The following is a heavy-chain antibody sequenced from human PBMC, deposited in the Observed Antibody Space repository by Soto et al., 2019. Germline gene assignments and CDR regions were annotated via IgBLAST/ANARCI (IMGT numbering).Heavy chain of an antibody. V-gene: IGHV3-15*01. CDR1: GFTFSNAW. Sequence: VGSLRLSCAASGFTFSNAWMSWVRQAPGKGLEWVGRIKSKTDGGTTDYAAPVKGRFTISRDDSKNTLYLQMNSLKTEDTAVYYCTTAKRYSGYDASYYYYGMDVWGQGTTVTVSS. CDR2: IKSKTDGGTT. D-gene: IGHD5-12*01. CDR3: TTAKRYSGYDASYYYYGMDV. J-gene: IGHJ6*02.